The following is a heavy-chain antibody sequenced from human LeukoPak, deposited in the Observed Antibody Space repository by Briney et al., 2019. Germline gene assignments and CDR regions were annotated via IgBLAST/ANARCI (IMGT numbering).Heavy chain of an antibody. CDR3: ARDLGRYDSNQGPLDAFDI. CDR2: IYTGGST. V-gene: IGHV3-53*01. CDR1: GFTVSSNY. D-gene: IGHD3-22*01. J-gene: IGHJ3*02. Sequence: GGSLRLSCAASGFTVSSNYMSWVRQAPGRGLEWVSVIYTGGSTYYSDSVKGRFTISRDNSKNTLYLQMNSLRAEDTAVYYCARDLGRYDSNQGPLDAFDIWGQGTMVTVSS.